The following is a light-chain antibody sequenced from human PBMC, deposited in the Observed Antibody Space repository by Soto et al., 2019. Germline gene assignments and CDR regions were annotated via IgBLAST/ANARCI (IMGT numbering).Light chain of an antibody. CDR3: QQYNSWPPIT. J-gene: IGKJ5*01. V-gene: IGKV3-20*01. CDR2: DAS. Sequence: LVTQAPGTLSLPPGEIATLSWMCSQSIGSSYLAWYQQNPGQAPNLLIFDASKRATGIPARFSGSGSGTDFTLTISSLETEDFAVYYCQQYNSWPPITFGQGTRLEI. CDR1: QSIGSSY.